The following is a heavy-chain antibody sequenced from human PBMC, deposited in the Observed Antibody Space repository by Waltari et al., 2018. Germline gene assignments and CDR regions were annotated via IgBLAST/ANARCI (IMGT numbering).Heavy chain of an antibody. Sequence: VQLVESGGGLVQPGGSLRLSCAASGFTFSSYSMNWVRQAPGKGLEWIGEINHSGSTNYNPSLKSRVTISVDTSKNQFSLKLSSVTAADTAVYYCARGGGSYYVDYWGQGTLVTVSS. CDR3: ARGGGSYYVDY. CDR1: GFTFSSYS. D-gene: IGHD1-26*01. J-gene: IGHJ4*02. V-gene: IGHV4-34*01. CDR2: INHSGST.